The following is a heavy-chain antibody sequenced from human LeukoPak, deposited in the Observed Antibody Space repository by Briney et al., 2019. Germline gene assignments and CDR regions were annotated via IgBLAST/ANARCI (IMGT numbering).Heavy chain of an antibody. CDR3: ARDFFHSSESRPFDY. V-gene: IGHV3-21*06. Sequence: PGGSLRLSCAASGFNSGAYTINWVRQAPGKGLEWVSCIFSRSESILYADSVKGRFSISRDNAKNLLYLQMDSLRVEDTAVYYCARDFFHSSESRPFDYWGQGTLVTVSS. J-gene: IGHJ4*02. D-gene: IGHD3-22*01. CDR2: IFSRSESI. CDR1: GFNSGAYT.